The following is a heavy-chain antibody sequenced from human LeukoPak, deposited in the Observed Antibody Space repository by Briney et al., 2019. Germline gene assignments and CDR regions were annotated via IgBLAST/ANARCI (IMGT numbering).Heavy chain of an antibody. CDR2: ISGSGNST. CDR1: GFTFNNYA. D-gene: IGHD3-10*01. Sequence: GWSLRLSCAASGFTFNNYAMNWVRQAPGKRLEWVSVISGSGNSTYYADSVKGRFTISRDNSKNTLYLQMNSLRAEDTAVYYCAKDRLGSDAFDIWGQGTMVTVSS. J-gene: IGHJ3*02. CDR3: AKDRLGSDAFDI. V-gene: IGHV3-23*01.